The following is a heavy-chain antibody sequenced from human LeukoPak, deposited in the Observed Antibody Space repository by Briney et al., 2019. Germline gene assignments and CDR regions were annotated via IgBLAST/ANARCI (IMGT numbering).Heavy chain of an antibody. CDR1: GASISSYY. CDR2: IYYSGST. Sequence: SETLSLTCTVSGASISSYYWNWIRQPPGKGLESIWYIYYSGSTKYNPSLKSRVTISADTSKNQFSLKLSSVTAADTAVYYCARGVPQGWVHWFDPWGQGTLVTVSS. V-gene: IGHV4-59*01. J-gene: IGHJ5*02. CDR3: ARGVPQGWVHWFDP. D-gene: IGHD1-26*01.